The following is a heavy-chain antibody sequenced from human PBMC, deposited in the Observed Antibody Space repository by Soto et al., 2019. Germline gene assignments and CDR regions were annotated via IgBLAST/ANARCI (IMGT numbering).Heavy chain of an antibody. V-gene: IGHV3-30*18. CDR1: GFTFSSYA. D-gene: IGHD6-13*01. CDR3: AKDLRAAAGTLAFDI. Sequence: GGSLRLSCAASGFTFSSYAMSWVRQAPGEGLEWVAVITYGGGNKYYADSVKGRFTISRDNSKNTLYLQMNSLRAEDTAVYYCAKDLRAAAGTLAFDIWGQGTMVTVSS. J-gene: IGHJ3*02. CDR2: ITYGGGNK.